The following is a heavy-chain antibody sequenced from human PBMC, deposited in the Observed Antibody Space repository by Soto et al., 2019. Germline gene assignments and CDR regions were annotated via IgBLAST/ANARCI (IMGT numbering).Heavy chain of an antibody. CDR1: GVSFSGYY. J-gene: IGHJ5*02. Sequence: PSETLSLTCAVYGVSFSGYYWSWIRQPPGKGLEWIGEINHSGSTNYNPSLKSRVTISVDTSKNQFSLKLSSVTAADTAVYYCARTRAVWFDPWGQGTLVTVSS. D-gene: IGHD6-19*01. CDR3: ARTRAVWFDP. V-gene: IGHV4-34*01. CDR2: INHSGST.